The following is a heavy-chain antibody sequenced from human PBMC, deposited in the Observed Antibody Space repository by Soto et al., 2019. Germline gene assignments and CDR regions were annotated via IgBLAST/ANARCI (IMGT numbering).Heavy chain of an antibody. V-gene: IGHV4-4*02. Sequence: SETLSLTCAVSSGSISSSNWWSWVRQPPGKGLEWIGEIYHSGSTNYNPSLKSRVTISVDKSKNQFSLKLSSVTAADTAVYYCARVRIGAFGEPNHLPTFDIWGQGTMVTVSS. J-gene: IGHJ3*02. CDR1: SGSISSSNW. D-gene: IGHD3-10*01. CDR3: ARVRIGAFGEPNHLPTFDI. CDR2: IYHSGST.